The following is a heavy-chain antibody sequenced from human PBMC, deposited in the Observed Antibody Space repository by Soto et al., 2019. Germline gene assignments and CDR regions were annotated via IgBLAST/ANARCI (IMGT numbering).Heavy chain of an antibody. V-gene: IGHV3-53*02. CDR1: GFTVSSNY. J-gene: IGHJ4*02. Sequence: EVQLVETGGGLIQPGGSLRLSCAASGFTVSSNYMSWVRQAPGKGLEWVSVIYSGGSTYYADSVKGRFTISRDNSKNTLYLQMNSLRAEDTAVYYCASQYSSGWYFFDYWGQGTLVTVSS. CDR2: IYSGGST. CDR3: ASQYSSGWYFFDY. D-gene: IGHD6-19*01.